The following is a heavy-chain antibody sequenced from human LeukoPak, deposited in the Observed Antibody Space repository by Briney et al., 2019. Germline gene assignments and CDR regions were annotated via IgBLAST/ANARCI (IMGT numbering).Heavy chain of an antibody. CDR3: ARHEYSNYLGVGVGMDV. CDR1: GFTFSDYF. J-gene: IGHJ6*02. D-gene: IGHD4-11*01. V-gene: IGHV3-11*04. Sequence: PGGSLRLSCAASGFTFSDYFMSWIRQAPGKGLEWVSYISSSGSSIHYADSVKGRFTISRDNAKNSLYLQMNSLRAEDTAVYYCARHEYSNYLGVGVGMDVWGQGTTVTVSS. CDR2: ISSSGSSI.